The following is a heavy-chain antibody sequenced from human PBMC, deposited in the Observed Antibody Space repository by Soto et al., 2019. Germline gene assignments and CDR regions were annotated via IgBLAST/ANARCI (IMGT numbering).Heavy chain of an antibody. J-gene: IGHJ4*02. D-gene: IGHD3-3*01. V-gene: IGHV3-21*01. CDR2: ISSSSSYI. CDR3: ARLAYYDFWSGYWFDY. Sequence: PGGSLRLSCAASGFTFSSYGMNWVRQAPGKGLEWVSSISSSSSYIYYADSVKGRFTISRDNAKNSLYLQMNSLRAEDTAVYYCARLAYYDFWSGYWFDYWGQGTLVTVSS. CDR1: GFTFSSYG.